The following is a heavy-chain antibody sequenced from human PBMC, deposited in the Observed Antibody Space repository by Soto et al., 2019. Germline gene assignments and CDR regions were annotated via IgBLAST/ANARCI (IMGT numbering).Heavy chain of an antibody. D-gene: IGHD2-15*01. CDR2: IIPIFGTA. CDR3: ARSQGVSCSLDIYYYFCYGMAV. J-gene: IGHJ6*04. Sequence: QVQLVQSGAEVKKPGSSVKVSCKAPGGTFSSYAISWVRQAPGQGLEWMGGIIPIFGTANYAQKFQGRVSITADESTSTGYMELSSLRSDDTAVYYCARSQGVSCSLDIYYYFCYGMAVWGEGTTVTVSS. V-gene: IGHV1-69*01. CDR1: GGTFSSYA.